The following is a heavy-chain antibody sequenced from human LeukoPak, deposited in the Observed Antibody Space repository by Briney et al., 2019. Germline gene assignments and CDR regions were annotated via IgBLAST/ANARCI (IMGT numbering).Heavy chain of an antibody. D-gene: IGHD3-22*01. V-gene: IGHV3-74*01. CDR2: INTDGSST. CDR1: GFTLSSYW. Sequence: GGSLRLSCAASGFTLSSYWMHWVRQAPGKGLVWVSRINTDGSSTSYADSVKGRFTISRDNAKNTLYLQMNSLRAEDTAVYYCAKEAKSITMIVVGGVGFDYWGQGTLVTVSS. J-gene: IGHJ4*02. CDR3: AKEAKSITMIVVGGVGFDY.